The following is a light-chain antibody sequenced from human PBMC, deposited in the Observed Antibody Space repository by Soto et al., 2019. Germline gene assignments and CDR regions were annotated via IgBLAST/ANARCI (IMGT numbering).Light chain of an antibody. J-gene: IGKJ1*01. V-gene: IGKV1-5*03. Sequence: DIQMTQSRSTLSGSVGDRVTITCRASQTISSWLAWYQQKPGEAPKVLIYKASTLKSGVPSRFSGSGSGTEFTLTISSLQPDDFATYYCQHYNSYSEAFGQGTKVDIK. CDR3: QHYNSYSEA. CDR2: KAS. CDR1: QTISSW.